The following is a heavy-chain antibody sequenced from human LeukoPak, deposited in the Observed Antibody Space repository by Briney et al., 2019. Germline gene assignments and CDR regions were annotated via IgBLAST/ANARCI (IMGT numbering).Heavy chain of an antibody. V-gene: IGHV3-48*03. CDR1: GFTFSSYE. Sequence: GESLRLSCAASGFTFSSYEMHWVRQAPGKGLEWVSYISSSGSTIYYADSVKGRFTISRDNAKNSLYLQMNSLRVEDTAVYYCARDHGGSSPFDYWGQGTLVTVSS. D-gene: IGHD4-23*01. CDR2: ISSSGSTI. J-gene: IGHJ4*02. CDR3: ARDHGGSSPFDY.